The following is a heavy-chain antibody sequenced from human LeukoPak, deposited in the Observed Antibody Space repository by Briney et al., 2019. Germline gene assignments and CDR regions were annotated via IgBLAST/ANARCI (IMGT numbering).Heavy chain of an antibody. Sequence: GGSLRLSYAASGFTFSSYAMSWVRQAPGKGLERVSAISGSGGSTYYADSVKGRFTISRDNSKNTLYLQMNSLRAEDTAVYYCAKNPLNYYGSGSPSAFDYWGQGTLVTVSS. CDR1: GFTFSSYA. V-gene: IGHV3-23*01. CDR3: AKNPLNYYGSGSPSAFDY. J-gene: IGHJ4*02. D-gene: IGHD3-10*01. CDR2: ISGSGGST.